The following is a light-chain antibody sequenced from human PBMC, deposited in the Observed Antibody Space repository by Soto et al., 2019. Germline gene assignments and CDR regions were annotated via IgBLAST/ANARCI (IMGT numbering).Light chain of an antibody. J-gene: IGLJ3*02. CDR1: TSNIGTNT. CDR2: SND. V-gene: IGLV1-44*01. Sequence: QSALTQSPSASGTPGQRVSISCSGSTSNIGTNTVSWYQHVPGTAPKLLIYSNDQRPSAVPGRFSGSKSGTSASLAISGLQSEDEADYYCAAWDDSLNGRVFGGGTKLNVL. CDR3: AAWDDSLNGRV.